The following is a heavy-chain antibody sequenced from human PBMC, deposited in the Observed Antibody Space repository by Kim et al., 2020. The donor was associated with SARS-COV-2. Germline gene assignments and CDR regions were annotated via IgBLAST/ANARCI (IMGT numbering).Heavy chain of an antibody. CDR2: IYSGGST. CDR3: ARVSSLVPSLGDYYGMDV. V-gene: IGHV3-53*01. J-gene: IGHJ6*02. D-gene: IGHD6-13*01. CDR1: GFTVSSNY. Sequence: GGSLRLSCAASGFTVSSNYMSWVRQAPGKGLEWVSVIYSGGSTYYADSVKGRFTISRDNSKNTLYLQMNSLRAEDTAVYYCARVSSLVPSLGDYYGMDVWGQGTTVTVSS.